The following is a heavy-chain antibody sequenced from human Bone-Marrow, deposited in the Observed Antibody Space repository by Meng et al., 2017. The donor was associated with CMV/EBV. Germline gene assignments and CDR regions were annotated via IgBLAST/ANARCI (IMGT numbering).Heavy chain of an antibody. D-gene: IGHD2-2*02. CDR3: ARYCSSTSCYTRRGSFDY. J-gene: IGHJ4*02. V-gene: IGHV4-34*01. CDR1: GGSFSGYY. Sequence: LRLSCAVYGGSFSGYYWSWIRQPPGKGLEWIGEINHSGSTNYNPTLKSRVTISVDTSKNQFSRKLSTVTAADTAVYYCARYCSSTSCYTRRGSFDYWGQGTLVTVSS. CDR2: INHSGST.